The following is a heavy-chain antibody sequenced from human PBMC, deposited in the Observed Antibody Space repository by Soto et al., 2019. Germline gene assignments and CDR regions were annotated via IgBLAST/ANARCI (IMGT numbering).Heavy chain of an antibody. Sequence: PGGSLRLSCAASGFTFSGYNMNWVRQAPGKGLEWVSAISGSGGSTYYADSVKGRFTISRDNSKNTLYLQMNSLRAEDTAVYYCARGPPYYDILTGPPTGDFDLWGRGTLVTVSS. J-gene: IGHJ2*01. CDR2: ISGSGGST. V-gene: IGHV3-23*01. D-gene: IGHD3-9*01. CDR3: ARGPPYYDILTGPPTGDFDL. CDR1: GFTFSGYN.